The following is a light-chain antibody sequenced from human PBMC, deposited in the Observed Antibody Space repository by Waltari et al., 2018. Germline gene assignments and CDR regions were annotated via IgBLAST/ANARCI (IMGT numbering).Light chain of an antibody. CDR2: GAS. V-gene: IGKV3-20*01. Sequence: ILLTQFPGTLSLSPGETATFSCRASQSVFSSYIGWYQQKPGQTPRLLLYGASNRATDIPDRFSGSGSGTDFTLTISRLEPEDFAVYYCQVYGSSPLTFGGGTKVEI. J-gene: IGKJ4*01. CDR3: QVYGSSPLT. CDR1: QSVFSSY.